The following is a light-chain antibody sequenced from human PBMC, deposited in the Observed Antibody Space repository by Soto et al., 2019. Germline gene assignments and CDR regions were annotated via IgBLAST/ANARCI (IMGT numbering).Light chain of an antibody. CDR3: QPYNNWPHT. CDR1: QAIGDT. V-gene: IGKV3-15*01. J-gene: IGKJ4*01. Sequence: EVVMRQSPATLSVSPGEVATLSCMSSQAIGDTLAWYQHKPGQTPRLLLYDTSTRATGVPTRFSGSRSGAEFPLTIPSLQSEAFAVYYCQPYNNWPHTFGGGTTVDIK. CDR2: DTS.